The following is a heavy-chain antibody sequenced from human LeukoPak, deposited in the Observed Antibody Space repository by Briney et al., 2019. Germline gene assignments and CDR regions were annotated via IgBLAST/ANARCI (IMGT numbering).Heavy chain of an antibody. J-gene: IGHJ4*02. CDR3: ARAGGIGSFDY. Sequence: ASVKVSCKASGYTFTDYGISWVRQAPGQGLEWMGWISAYNGNTNYAQKLQGRVTMTTDSSTSTVYMELSSLRSEDTAVYYCARAGGIGSFDYWGQGTLVTVSS. CDR2: ISAYNGNT. CDR1: GYTFTDYG. V-gene: IGHV1-18*01. D-gene: IGHD1-1*01.